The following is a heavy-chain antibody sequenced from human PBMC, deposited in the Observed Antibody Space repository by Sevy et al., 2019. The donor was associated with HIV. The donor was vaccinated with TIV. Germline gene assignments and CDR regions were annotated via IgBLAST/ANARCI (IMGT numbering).Heavy chain of an antibody. CDR1: GGTFSSYA. D-gene: IGHD3-3*01. J-gene: IGHJ4*02. CDR3: AGGEEGFLEWSFDV. CDR2: ILTLFGTT. Sequence: ASVKVSCKASGGTFSSYAVSWVRQAPGQGLAWMGGILTLFGTTDYAQNFRGRVTIAADESTSTVYMELSSLGSDDTAVYYCAGGEEGFLEWSFDVWGQGTQVTVSS. V-gene: IGHV1-69*13.